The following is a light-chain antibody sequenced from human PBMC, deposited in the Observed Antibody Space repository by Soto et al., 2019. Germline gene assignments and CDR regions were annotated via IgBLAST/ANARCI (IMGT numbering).Light chain of an antibody. CDR2: EVT. V-gene: IGLV2-8*01. CDR3: SSYAGSNNLV. J-gene: IGLJ3*02. CDR1: SSDVGFYNY. Sequence: QSALTQPPSASGSPGQSVTISCTGTSSDVGFYNYVSWYQQHPGKAPKLLIFEVTKRPSKVPDRFSGSKSGNTASLTVSGLRAEDEADYYCSSYAGSNNLVFGGGTKLTVL.